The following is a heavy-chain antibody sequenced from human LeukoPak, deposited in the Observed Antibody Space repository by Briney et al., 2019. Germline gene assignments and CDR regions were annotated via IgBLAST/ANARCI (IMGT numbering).Heavy chain of an antibody. D-gene: IGHD3-9*01. V-gene: IGHV3-30*02. CDR1: GFTFSKYG. CDR2: IRNGGSNK. J-gene: IGHJ3*02. Sequence: GGSLRLSCAAYGFTFSKYGMHWVRQAPGKGLEWVAFIRNGGSNKYYGDSVKGRFTISRDNSKNTLYLQMNSLRAEDTAVYWCVKTMTGHFSDGFDIWGQGTMVTVSS. CDR3: VKTMTGHFSDGFDI.